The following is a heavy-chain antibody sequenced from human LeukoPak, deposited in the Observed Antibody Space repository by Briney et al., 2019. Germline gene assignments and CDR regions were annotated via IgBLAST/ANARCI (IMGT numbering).Heavy chain of an antibody. CDR3: AKLKYGSGSYPFDY. Sequence: GGSLRLSCAASRFIFSSYAMSWVRQAPGKGLEWVSAVSASGGTPYYADSVKGRFTISRDNFKNTLYLQMNSLRAEDTAVYYCAKLKYGSGSYPFDYWGQGTQVTVSS. J-gene: IGHJ4*02. D-gene: IGHD3-10*01. V-gene: IGHV3-23*01. CDR2: VSASGGTP. CDR1: RFIFSSYA.